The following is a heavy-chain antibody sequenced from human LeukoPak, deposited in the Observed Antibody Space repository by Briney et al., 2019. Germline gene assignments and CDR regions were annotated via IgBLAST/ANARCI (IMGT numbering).Heavy chain of an antibody. J-gene: IGHJ4*02. V-gene: IGHV3-23*01. CDR3: AKTPIVLMVYATNFDY. Sequence: GSLRLSCAASGFTFSSYAMSWVRQAPGKGLEWVSAISGSGGSTYYADSVKGRFTISRDNSKNTLYLQMNSLRAEDTAVYYCAKTPIVLMVYATNFDYWGQGTLVTVSS. D-gene: IGHD2-8*01. CDR2: ISGSGGST. CDR1: GFTFSSYA.